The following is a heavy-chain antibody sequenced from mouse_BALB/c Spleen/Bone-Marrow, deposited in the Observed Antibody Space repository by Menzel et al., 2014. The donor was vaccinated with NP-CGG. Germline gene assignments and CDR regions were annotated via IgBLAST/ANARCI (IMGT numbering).Heavy chain of an antibody. D-gene: IGHD2-4*01. V-gene: IGHV1-37*01. Sequence: EVKVVESGPELVKPGASVKISCKASGYSFTGYFTNWMKQSHGKSLEWIGRINPYNGDPFYNQKFKGKATLTVDKSSSTAHMELLSLTSEDSAVYYCGRGNYDYDSWFGYWGQGTLVTVSA. J-gene: IGHJ3*01. CDR3: GRGNYDYDSWFGY. CDR1: GYSFTGYF. CDR2: INPYNGDP.